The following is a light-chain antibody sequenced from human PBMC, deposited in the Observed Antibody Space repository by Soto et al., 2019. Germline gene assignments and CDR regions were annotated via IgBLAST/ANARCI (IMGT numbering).Light chain of an antibody. CDR3: QKYNSARWT. CDR2: GAS. CDR1: QSISSSY. Sequence: VLTQSPGTLSLSPGERASLSCRASQSISSSYLAWYQKKPGQAPRLLIYGASSRAPGIPERFSGSGSGTDFTLTISRLEPEDFAVYYCQKYNSARWTFGQGTKVEIK. J-gene: IGKJ1*01. V-gene: IGKV3-20*01.